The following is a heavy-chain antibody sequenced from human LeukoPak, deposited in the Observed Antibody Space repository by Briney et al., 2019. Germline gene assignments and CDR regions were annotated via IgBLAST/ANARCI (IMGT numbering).Heavy chain of an antibody. CDR2: IRTSTGSP. V-gene: IGHV7-4-1*02. J-gene: IGHJ3*02. D-gene: IGHD2-15*01. Sequence: ASVKVSCKASGYTFTGYYMHWVRQAPGQGLEYMGWIRTSTGSPTYAQGFTGRFVFSLDTSVNTAYLQISSLKAEDTAVYYCARDLDSAAFDIWGQGTMVTVSS. CDR3: ARDLDSAAFDI. CDR1: GYTFTGYY.